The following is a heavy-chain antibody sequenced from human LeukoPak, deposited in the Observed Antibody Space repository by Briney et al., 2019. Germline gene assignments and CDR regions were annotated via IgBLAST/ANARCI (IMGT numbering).Heavy chain of an antibody. CDR1: GFTFDDYG. D-gene: IGHD2/OR15-2a*01. CDR3: ARDYPLRSKRVAFDI. Sequence: GGSLRLSCAASGFTFDDYGMSWVRQAPGKGLEWVSGINWNGGSTGYADSVKGRFTISRDNAKNSLYLQMNSLKAEDTAVYYCARDYPLRSKRVAFDIWGQGTMVTVSS. CDR2: INWNGGST. V-gene: IGHV3-20*04. J-gene: IGHJ3*02.